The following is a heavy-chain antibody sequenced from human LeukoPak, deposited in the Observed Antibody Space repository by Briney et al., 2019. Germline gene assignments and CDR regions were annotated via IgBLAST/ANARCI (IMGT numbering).Heavy chain of an antibody. CDR2: IYHSGST. V-gene: IGHV4-34*01. CDR1: GGSFSGYY. Sequence: KPSETLSLTCAVYGGSFSGYYWSWIRQPPGKGLEWIGSIYHSGSTYYNPSLKSRVTISLDTSKNQFSLKLSSVTAADTAVYYCARGGYYYLDVWGKGTTVAVSS. CDR3: ARGGYYYLDV. J-gene: IGHJ6*03.